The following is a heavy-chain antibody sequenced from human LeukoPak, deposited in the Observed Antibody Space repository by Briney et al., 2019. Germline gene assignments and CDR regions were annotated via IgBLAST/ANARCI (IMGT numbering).Heavy chain of an antibody. CDR3: ASNNQGLNWVFDY. J-gene: IGHJ4*02. CDR2: IYYSGST. V-gene: IGHV4-39*01. CDR1: GGSISSSSYY. Sequence: SETLSLTCTVSGGSISSSSYYWGWIRQPPGKGLEWIGSIYYSGSTHYNPSLKSRVTISVDTSKNQFSLKLSSVTAADTAVYYCASNNQGLNWVFDYWGQGTLVTVS. D-gene: IGHD7-27*01.